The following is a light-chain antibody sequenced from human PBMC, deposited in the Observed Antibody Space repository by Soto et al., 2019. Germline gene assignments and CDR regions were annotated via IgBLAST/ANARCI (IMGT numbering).Light chain of an antibody. J-gene: IGLJ1*01. CDR3: SSYTSSSTYV. CDR2: EVS. CDR1: SSDVGGYNY. V-gene: IGLV2-14*01. Sequence: QSALTQPPSVSGSPGQSITISCTGTSSDVGGYNYVSWYQQHPGKAPKLMIYEVSNRPSGVSNRFSCSKSGNTASLTISGLQAEDEDDYYCSSYTSSSTYVFGTGTKVTVL.